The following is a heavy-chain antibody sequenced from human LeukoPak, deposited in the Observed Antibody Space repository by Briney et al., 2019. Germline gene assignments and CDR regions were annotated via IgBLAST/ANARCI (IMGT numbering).Heavy chain of an antibody. Sequence: ASVKASCKASGYTFTSYDINWVRQATGQGLEWMGWMNPNSGNTGYAQKFQGRVTMTRNTSISTAYVELSSLRSEDTAVYYCARGSSWYSLNWFDPWGQGTLVTVSS. CDR1: GYTFTSYD. J-gene: IGHJ5*02. CDR2: MNPNSGNT. V-gene: IGHV1-8*01. CDR3: ARGSSWYSLNWFDP. D-gene: IGHD6-13*01.